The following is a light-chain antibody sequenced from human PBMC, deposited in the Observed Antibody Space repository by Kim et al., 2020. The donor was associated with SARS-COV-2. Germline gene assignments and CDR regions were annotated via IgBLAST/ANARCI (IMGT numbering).Light chain of an antibody. J-gene: IGKJ5*01. CDR3: QQFDSLIS. V-gene: IGKV1-33*01. CDR2: DAS. CDR1: QEISNY. Sequence: SASVGDRVTITCQASQEISNYLNWYQQKPGQAPKLLIYDASNVETGVPSRFSGSGFGTDFTLTISSLQPEDFATYFCQQFDSLISFGQGTRLEIK.